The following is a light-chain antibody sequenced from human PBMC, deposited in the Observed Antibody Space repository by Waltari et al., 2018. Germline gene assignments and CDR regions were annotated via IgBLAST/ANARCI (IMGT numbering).Light chain of an antibody. J-gene: IGKJ2*01. CDR2: TAS. Sequence: DVQMTQSPPPLSASVGYRVTIPCRASQSIRSYLNWYQQKPGKAPKLLIFTASSLESGVPSRFRGRGSGTDFTLTISSLQPEDFATYYCQQSYIIPYTFGQGTKLEIK. CDR3: QQSYIIPYT. CDR1: QSIRSY. V-gene: IGKV1-39*01.